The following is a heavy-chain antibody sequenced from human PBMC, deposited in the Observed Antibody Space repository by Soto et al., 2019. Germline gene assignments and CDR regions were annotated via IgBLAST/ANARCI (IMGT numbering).Heavy chain of an antibody. CDR1: GVTFSSYS. CDR3: ARWAPNYYDSSGSAFDP. D-gene: IGHD3-22*01. V-gene: IGHV3-21*01. J-gene: IGHJ5*02. CDR2: ISSSSSYI. Sequence: KRGGSLRLSCAASGVTFSSYSMNWVCQAPGKGLEWVSSISSSSSYIYYADSVKGRFTISRDNAKNSLYLQMNSLRAEDTAVYYCARWAPNYYDSSGSAFDPWGQGTLVTVSS.